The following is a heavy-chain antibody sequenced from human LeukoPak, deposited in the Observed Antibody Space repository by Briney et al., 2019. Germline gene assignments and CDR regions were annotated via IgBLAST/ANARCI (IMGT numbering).Heavy chain of an antibody. D-gene: IGHD3-10*01. CDR1: GGSISSYY. CDR2: IYYSGST. J-gene: IGHJ4*02. Sequence: SETLSLTCTVSGGSISSYYWSWSRQPPGKGLEWIGYIYYSGSTNYNPSLKSRVTISVDTSKNQFSLKLSSVTAADTAVYYCARALNYYGSGRSFDYWGQGTLVTVSS. V-gene: IGHV4-59*01. CDR3: ARALNYYGSGRSFDY.